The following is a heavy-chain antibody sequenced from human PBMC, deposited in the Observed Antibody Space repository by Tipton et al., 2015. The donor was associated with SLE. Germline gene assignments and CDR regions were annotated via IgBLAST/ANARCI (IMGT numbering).Heavy chain of an antibody. D-gene: IGHD6-19*01. CDR3: ARDSPTVAVTFDS. CDR2: IYASGST. J-gene: IGHJ4*02. CDR1: GGSISSGSYY. V-gene: IGHV4-61*02. Sequence: TLSLTCTVSGGSISSGSYYWSWIRQPAGKGLEWIGRIYASGSTTYNPSLRSRAAMSVDTSKSRFSLKLTSVTAADTAVYYCARDSPTVAVTFDSWGQGTLVIVSA.